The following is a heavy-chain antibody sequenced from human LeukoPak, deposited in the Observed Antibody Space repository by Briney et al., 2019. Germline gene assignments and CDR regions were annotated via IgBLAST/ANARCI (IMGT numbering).Heavy chain of an antibody. CDR2: MNPNSGNT. Sequence: GATVKVSCKASGYTFTSYDINWVRQATGQGLEWMGWMNPNSGNTGYAQKFQGRVTMTRNTSISTAYMELSSLRSEDTAVYYCARSGYCSGGSCVDPWGQGTLVTVSS. D-gene: IGHD2-15*01. CDR3: ARSGYCSGGSCVDP. CDR1: GYTFTSYD. V-gene: IGHV1-8*01. J-gene: IGHJ5*02.